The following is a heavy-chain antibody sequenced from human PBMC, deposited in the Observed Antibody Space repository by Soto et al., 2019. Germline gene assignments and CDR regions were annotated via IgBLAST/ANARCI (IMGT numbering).Heavy chain of an antibody. Sequence: GGSLRLSCTASGFTFGDYAMSWFRQAPGKGLEWVGFIRSKAYGGTTEYAASVKGRFTISRDDSKSIAYLQMNSLKTEDTAVYYCTRIKVLRYFDWSPSSFDYWGQGTLVTVSS. CDR1: GFTFGDYA. J-gene: IGHJ4*02. CDR3: TRIKVLRYFDWSPSSFDY. D-gene: IGHD3-9*01. V-gene: IGHV3-49*03. CDR2: IRSKAYGGTT.